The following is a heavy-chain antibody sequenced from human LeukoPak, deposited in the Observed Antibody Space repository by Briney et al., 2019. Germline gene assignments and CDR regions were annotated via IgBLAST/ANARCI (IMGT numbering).Heavy chain of an antibody. CDR1: GFTFSSYA. D-gene: IGHD6-13*01. CDR3: ARGASSSWDKDY. V-gene: IGHV3-30*04. Sequence: PGGSLRLSCAASGFTFSSYAMHWVRQAPGKGLEWVAVISYDGSNKYYADSVKGRFTISRDNSKNTLYLQMNSLRAEDTAVYYCARGASSSWDKDYWAQGTLVTVSS. J-gene: IGHJ4*02. CDR2: ISYDGSNK.